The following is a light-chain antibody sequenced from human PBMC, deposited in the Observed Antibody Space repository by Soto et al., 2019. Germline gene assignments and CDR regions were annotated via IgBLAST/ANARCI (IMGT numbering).Light chain of an antibody. CDR3: CSYAGTYSHV. J-gene: IGLJ1*01. CDR2: DVS. CDR1: SSDVGAYNY. V-gene: IGLV2-11*01. Sequence: QSALTQPRSVSGSPGQSVTISCTGTSSDVGAYNYVSWYQQHPGKAPKFMIYDVSKRPSGVPDRFSGSKSGNTASLTISGLHAEDEDDYYCCSYAGTYSHVFGTGTKVTGL.